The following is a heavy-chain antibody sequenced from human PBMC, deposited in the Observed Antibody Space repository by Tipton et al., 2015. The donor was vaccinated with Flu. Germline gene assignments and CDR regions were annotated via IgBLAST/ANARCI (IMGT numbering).Heavy chain of an antibody. CDR3: ARVSKVVVYSMDV. J-gene: IGHJ6*02. CDR1: SGFISSSTYY. Sequence: TLSLTCTVSSGFISSSTYYWAWIRQPPGKGLEWIGTTYYSGTTYYNPSLESRVTISMDTSKDQFSLRPTSVTAADTAVYYCARVSKVVVYSMDVWGQGTTVTVSS. D-gene: IGHD2-15*01. CDR2: TYYSGTT. V-gene: IGHV4-39*07.